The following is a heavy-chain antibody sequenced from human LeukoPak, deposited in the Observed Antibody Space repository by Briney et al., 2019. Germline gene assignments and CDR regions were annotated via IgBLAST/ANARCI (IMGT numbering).Heavy chain of an antibody. CDR2: INHSGST. V-gene: IGHV4-34*01. CDR1: GGSFCGCN. D-gene: IGHD1-26*01. CDR3: ARPISGHYDY. Sequence: SETLSLTCAVYGGSFCGCNWSWIRRPPGKGLEWIGEINHSGSTNYNPSLKSRVTISVDTSKNQFSLKLSSVTAADTAVYYCARPISGHYDYWGQGTLVTVSS. J-gene: IGHJ4*02.